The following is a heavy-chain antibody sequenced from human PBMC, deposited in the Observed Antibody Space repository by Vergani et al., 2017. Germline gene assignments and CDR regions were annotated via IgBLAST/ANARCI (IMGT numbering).Heavy chain of an antibody. D-gene: IGHD1-14*01. CDR2: TWYDGNNK. J-gene: IGHJ5*02. CDR3: ARDLRLLYNRFDP. V-gene: IGHV3-33*08. CDR1: GFTFRSYA. Sequence: QVELVESGGGVVQPGGSLRLSCAASGFTFRSYAMHWVRQAPGKGLEWVAVTWYDGNNKQYADSVKGRFTISRDNSKSTMYLQMNSLRDEDTGVYYCARDLRLLYNRFDPWGQGTLVTVSS.